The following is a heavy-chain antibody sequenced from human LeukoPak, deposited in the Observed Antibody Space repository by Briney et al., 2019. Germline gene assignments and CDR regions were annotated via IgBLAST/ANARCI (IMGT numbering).Heavy chain of an antibody. V-gene: IGHV3-23*01. Sequence: GGSLRLSCAVSGFTFSNHPMTWVRQAPGKGLEWVAGVSGNGLSKYYADSMKGRFTVSRDNAKNTVYLQMHSLRAEDTAVYYCATNTSSWSFDYWGQGTLVTVSS. CDR1: GFTFSNHP. CDR3: ATNTSSWSFDY. J-gene: IGHJ4*02. CDR2: VSGNGLSK. D-gene: IGHD6-13*01.